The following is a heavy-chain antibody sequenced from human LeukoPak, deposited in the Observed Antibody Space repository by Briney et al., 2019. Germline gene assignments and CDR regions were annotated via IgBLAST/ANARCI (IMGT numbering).Heavy chain of an antibody. CDR1: GGSISSSSYY. D-gene: IGHD1-1*01. CDR3: ARASLFVTG. V-gene: IGHV4-39*07. J-gene: IGHJ4*02. CDR2: IYYSGST. Sequence: SETLSLTCTVSGGSISSSSYYWGWIRQPPGKGLEWFGSIYYSGSTYYIPTVKSRVTISVETSKNKSSLKLRSVTAEDTAVYYCARASLFVTGWGQGTLVTVSS.